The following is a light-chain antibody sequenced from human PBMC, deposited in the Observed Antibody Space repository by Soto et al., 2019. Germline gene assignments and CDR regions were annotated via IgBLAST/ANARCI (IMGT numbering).Light chain of an antibody. V-gene: IGLV2-14*01. CDR2: DVS. J-gene: IGLJ1*01. CDR1: SSDVGGYTY. CDR3: SSYTSSSPYV. Sequence: QSALTQPASVSGSPGQSITISCTGTSSDVGGYTYVSWYQQHPGKAPKLMIFDVSNRPSGVSRRFSGSKSGNTASLTISGLQADDEADYYCSSYTSSSPYVFGTGTKVTVL.